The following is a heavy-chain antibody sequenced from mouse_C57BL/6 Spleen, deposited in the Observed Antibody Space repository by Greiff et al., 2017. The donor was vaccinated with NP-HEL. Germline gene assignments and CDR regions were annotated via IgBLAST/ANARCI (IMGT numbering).Heavy chain of an antibody. CDR1: GYTFTSYW. J-gene: IGHJ2*01. CDR2: IDPSDSYT. Sequence: QVQLQQPGAELVRPGTSVKLSCKASGYTFTSYWMHWVKQRPGQGLEWIGVIDPSDSYTNYNQKSKGKATLTVDTSSSTAYMQLSSLTSEDSAVYYCARFEGYWGQGTTLTVSS. V-gene: IGHV1-59*01. CDR3: ARFEGY.